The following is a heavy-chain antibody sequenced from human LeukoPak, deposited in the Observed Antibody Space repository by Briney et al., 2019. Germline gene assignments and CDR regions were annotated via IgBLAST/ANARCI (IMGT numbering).Heavy chain of an antibody. V-gene: IGHV3-23*01. Sequence: GGSLRLSCAASGFTFSSYGMSWVRQAPGKGLEWVSAISGSGGSTYYADSVKGRFTISRDNSKNTLYLQMNSLRAEDTAVYYCATGRVHMVRGVEFDYWGQGTLVTVSS. CDR1: GFTFSSYG. J-gene: IGHJ4*02. D-gene: IGHD3-10*01. CDR2: ISGSGGST. CDR3: ATGRVHMVRGVEFDY.